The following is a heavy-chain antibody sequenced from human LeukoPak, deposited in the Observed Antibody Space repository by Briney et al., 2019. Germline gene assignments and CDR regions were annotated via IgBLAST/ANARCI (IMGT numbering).Heavy chain of an antibody. CDR2: IYWDDDK. CDR3: PHTYCSVGSCSPDFGAFDI. CDR1: GFSLSTSGVG. J-gene: IGHJ3*02. V-gene: IGHV2-5*02. D-gene: IGHD2-15*01. Sequence: SGPTLVNPTQTLTLTCTFSGFSLSTSGVGVGWIRQPPGKALEWLALIYWDDDKRYSPSLKSRLTITKDTSKNQVVLTMTNMDPLDTATYYWPHTYCSVGSCSPDFGAFDIGGQGTMVT.